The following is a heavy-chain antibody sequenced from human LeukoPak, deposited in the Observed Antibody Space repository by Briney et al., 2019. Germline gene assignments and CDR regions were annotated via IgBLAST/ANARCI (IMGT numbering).Heavy chain of an antibody. Sequence: GRSLRLSCAASGFTFSSYGMHWVRQAPGKGLEWVAVISYGGSNKYYADSVKGRFTISRDNSKNTLYLQMNSLRAEDTAVYYCAKDEDSSSWYTYYYYGMDVWGQGTTVTVSS. CDR1: GFTFSSYG. CDR3: AKDEDSSSWYTYYYYGMDV. J-gene: IGHJ6*02. D-gene: IGHD6-13*01. V-gene: IGHV3-30*18. CDR2: ISYGGSNK.